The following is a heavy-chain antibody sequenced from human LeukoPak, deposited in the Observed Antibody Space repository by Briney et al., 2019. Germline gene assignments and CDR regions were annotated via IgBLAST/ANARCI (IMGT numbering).Heavy chain of an antibody. CDR3: AKDHGYSSGWSELDY. Sequence: PGGSLRLSCAGSGFTFSSYGMHWVRQAPGKGMEWVAFIRYDGSNKYYADSVKGRFTISRDNSKNTLYLQMNSLRAEDTAVYYCAKDHGYSSGWSELDYWGQGTLVTVSS. CDR1: GFTFSSYG. J-gene: IGHJ4*02. CDR2: IRYDGSNK. D-gene: IGHD6-19*01. V-gene: IGHV3-30*02.